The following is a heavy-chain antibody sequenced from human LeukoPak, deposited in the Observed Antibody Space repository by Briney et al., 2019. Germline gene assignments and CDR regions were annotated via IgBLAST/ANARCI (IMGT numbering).Heavy chain of an antibody. CDR1: GFIFSDYS. CDR2: IYSGSSDA. J-gene: IGHJ4*02. CDR3: VRDYSWGFDY. V-gene: IGHV3-11*06. D-gene: IGHD3-16*01. Sequence: GGSLRLSCAASGFIFSDYSMNWVHQAPGKGLEWISRIYSGSSDATYAGSVRGRFTVSRDNARNSLYLQMNSLRGEDTAVYYCVRDYSWGFDYWGQGTLVTVSS.